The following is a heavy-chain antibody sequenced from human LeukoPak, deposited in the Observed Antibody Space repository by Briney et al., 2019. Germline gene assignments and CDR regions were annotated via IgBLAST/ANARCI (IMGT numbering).Heavy chain of an antibody. V-gene: IGHV4-59*08. D-gene: IGHD2-2*01. J-gene: IGHJ5*02. CDR1: GDSISSYY. CDR2: FYYSGNT. CDR3: ARHREKSSYYGVDWFDP. Sequence: PSETLSLACIVSGDSISSYYWSWIRQSPGRGLECIGYFYYSGNTNYNPSLKSRVTMSVDMSKSQISLKLSSVTAADTAVYYCARHREKSSYYGVDWFDPWGQGTLVTVSS.